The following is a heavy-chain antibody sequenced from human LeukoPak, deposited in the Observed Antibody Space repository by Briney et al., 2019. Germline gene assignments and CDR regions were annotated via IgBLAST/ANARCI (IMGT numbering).Heavy chain of an antibody. CDR2: INHSGST. J-gene: IGHJ3*02. CDR3: ARLRLRFLEWLLYRDAFDI. D-gene: IGHD3-3*01. V-gene: IGHV4-34*01. CDR1: GGSLSGYY. Sequence: SETLSLTCAVYGGSLSGYYWSWIRQPPGKGLEWIGEINHSGSTNYNPSLKSRVTISVDTSKNQFSLKLSSVTAADTAVYYCARLRLRFLEWLLYRDAFDIWGQGTMVTVSS.